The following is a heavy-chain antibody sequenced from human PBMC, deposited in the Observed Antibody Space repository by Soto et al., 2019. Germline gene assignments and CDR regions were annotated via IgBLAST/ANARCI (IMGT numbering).Heavy chain of an antibody. Sequence: EVQLVESGGGSVQPGGPLRLSCVVSGFSFSRHWMHWVRQVPGKGLEWVARIDNAAIGTSYADSVRGRFTISRDNTRSALSLETKSLGVNDTGIYFCVRVGGFDANHAYWGQGTLVTVSS. V-gene: IGHV3-74*01. CDR1: GFSFSRHW. CDR3: VRVGGFDANHAY. J-gene: IGHJ4*02. CDR2: IDNAAIGT. D-gene: IGHD1-26*01.